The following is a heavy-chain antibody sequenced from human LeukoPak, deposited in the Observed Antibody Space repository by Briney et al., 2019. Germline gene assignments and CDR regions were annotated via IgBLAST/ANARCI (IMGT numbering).Heavy chain of an antibody. V-gene: IGHV1-2*02. J-gene: IGHJ4*02. CDR1: GYTFTGYY. CDR2: INPNSGGT. CDR3: ARERYCSGGSNKAPGDCYRGATDY. Sequence: GASVKVSCKASGYTFTGYYMHWVRQAPGQGLEWMGWINPNSGGTNYAQKFQGRVTMTTDTSTSTAYMELRSLRSDDTAVYYCARERYCSGGSNKAPGDCYRGATDYWGQGTLVTVSS. D-gene: IGHD2-15*01.